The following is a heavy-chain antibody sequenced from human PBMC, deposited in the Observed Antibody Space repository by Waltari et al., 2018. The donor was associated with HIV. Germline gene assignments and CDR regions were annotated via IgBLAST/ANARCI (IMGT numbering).Heavy chain of an antibody. CDR2: ISSVGSYI. CDR3: AGGGYDYAWGTYRPFDY. J-gene: IGHJ4*02. V-gene: IGHV3-21*03. D-gene: IGHD3-16*02. Sequence: EVQLVEPGGGLVNPGGSLRLPCPASASTFSTYNTHWRRQAPGKGLEWVSSISSVGSYIYYPDSFKGRFTISRDNANNSLYLQMNSLRAEDTAVYYCAGGGYDYAWGTYRPFDYWGQGTLVTVSS. CDR1: ASTFSTYN.